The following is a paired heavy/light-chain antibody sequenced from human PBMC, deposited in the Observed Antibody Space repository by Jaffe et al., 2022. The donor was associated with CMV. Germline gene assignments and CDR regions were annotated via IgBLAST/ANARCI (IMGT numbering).Heavy chain of an antibody. Sequence: QVQLVQSGAEVKKPGASVKVSCKASGYTFTSYGISWVRQAPGQGLEWMGWISAYNGNTNYAQKLQGRVTMTTDTSTSTAYMELRSLRSDDTAVYYCAREFIYSTYYGSGSLVDYWGQGTLVTVSS. CDR2: ISAYNGNT. D-gene: IGHD3-10*01. CDR3: AREFIYSTYYGSGSLVDY. CDR1: GYTFTSYG. J-gene: IGHJ4*02. V-gene: IGHV1-18*01.
Light chain of an antibody. CDR1: SGSIASNY. Sequence: NFMLTQPHSVSESPGKTVTISCTRSSGSIASNYVQWYQQRPGSAPTTVIYEDNQRPSGVPDRFSGSIDSSSNSASLTISGLKTEDEADYYCQSYDSSNHWVFGGGTKLTVL. V-gene: IGLV6-57*04. J-gene: IGLJ3*02. CDR2: EDN. CDR3: QSYDSSNHWV.